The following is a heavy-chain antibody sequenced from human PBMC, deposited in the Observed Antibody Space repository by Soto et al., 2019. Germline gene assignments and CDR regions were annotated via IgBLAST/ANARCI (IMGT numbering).Heavy chain of an antibody. V-gene: IGHV5-51*01. J-gene: IGHJ4*02. CDR2: IYPGDSDT. CDR1: GYSFTSYW. CDR3: ARPAVVVTAPTAYFDY. Sequence: PGESLKISCKGSGYSFTSYWIGWVRQMPGKGLEWMGIIYPGDSDTRYSPSFQGQVTISADKSISTAYLQWSSLKASDTAMYYCARPAVVVTAPTAYFDYWGQGTLVTASS. D-gene: IGHD2-21*02.